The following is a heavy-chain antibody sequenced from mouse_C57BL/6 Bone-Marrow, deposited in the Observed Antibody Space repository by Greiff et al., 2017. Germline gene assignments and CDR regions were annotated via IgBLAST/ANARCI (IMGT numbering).Heavy chain of an antibody. V-gene: IGHV1-55*01. D-gene: IGHD1-1*01. Sequence: VQLQQPGAELVKPGASVKMSCKASGYTFTSYWITWVKQRPGQGLEWIGDIYPGSGSTNYNEKFKSKATLTVDTSSSTAYMQLSSLTSEDSAVYYCARDHYGSSYLYYFDYWGQGTTLTVSS. CDR2: IYPGSGST. CDR3: ARDHYGSSYLYYFDY. J-gene: IGHJ2*01. CDR1: GYTFTSYW.